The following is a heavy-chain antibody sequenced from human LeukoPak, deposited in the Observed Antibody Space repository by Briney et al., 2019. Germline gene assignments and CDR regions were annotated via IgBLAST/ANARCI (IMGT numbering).Heavy chain of an antibody. Sequence: QPGRSLRLSCAASGFTFNTFGMNWVRQAPGKGLEWVAVIWYDGSNKYYADSVKGRFTISRDNAKNSLYLQMNSLRAEDTAVYYCAKLGVVPAAIEDYWGQGTLVTVSS. CDR1: GFTFNTFG. D-gene: IGHD2-2*01. CDR3: AKLGVVPAAIEDY. V-gene: IGHV3-33*03. CDR2: IWYDGSNK. J-gene: IGHJ4*02.